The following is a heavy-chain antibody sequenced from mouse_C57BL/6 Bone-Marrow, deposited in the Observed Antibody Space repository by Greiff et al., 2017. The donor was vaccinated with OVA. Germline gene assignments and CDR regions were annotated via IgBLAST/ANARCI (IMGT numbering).Heavy chain of an antibody. CDR2: ISDGGSYT. Sequence: VQLQQSGGGLVKPGGSLKLSCAASGFTFSSYAMSWVRQTPEKRLEWVATISDGGSYTYYPDNVKGRFTISRDNAKNNLYLQMSHLKSEDTAMYYCAREKDGNWDYWGQGTTLTVSS. V-gene: IGHV5-4*01. D-gene: IGHD2-1*01. CDR1: GFTFSSYA. CDR3: AREKDGNWDY. J-gene: IGHJ2*01.